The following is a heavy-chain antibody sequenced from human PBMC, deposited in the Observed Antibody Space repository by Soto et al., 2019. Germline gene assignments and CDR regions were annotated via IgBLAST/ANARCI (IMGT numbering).Heavy chain of an antibody. CDR3: ARVGERAYCGGDCYSGGHYFDY. CDR1: GGTFSSYA. D-gene: IGHD2-21*02. CDR2: IIPIFGTA. Sequence: SVKVSCKASGGTFSSYAISWVRQAPGQGLEWMGGIIPIFGTANYAQKFQGRVTITADKSTSTAYMELSSLRSEDTAVYYCARVGERAYCGGDCYSGGHYFDYWGQGTLVTVSS. J-gene: IGHJ4*02. V-gene: IGHV1-69*06.